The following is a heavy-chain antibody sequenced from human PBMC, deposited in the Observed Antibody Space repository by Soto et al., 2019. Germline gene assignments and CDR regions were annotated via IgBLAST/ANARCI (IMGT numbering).Heavy chain of an antibody. J-gene: IGHJ6*03. D-gene: IGHD6-19*01. Sequence: QVQLVESGGGVVQPGRSLRLSCAASGFTFSSYGMHWVRQAPGKGLEWVAVIWYDGSNKYYADSVKGRFTISRDNSKNTLYLQMNSLRAEDTAVYYCARVGLSRNAVANRTPYYYYMDVWGKGTTVTVSS. CDR2: IWYDGSNK. CDR1: GFTFSSYG. CDR3: ARVGLSRNAVANRTPYYYYMDV. V-gene: IGHV3-33*01.